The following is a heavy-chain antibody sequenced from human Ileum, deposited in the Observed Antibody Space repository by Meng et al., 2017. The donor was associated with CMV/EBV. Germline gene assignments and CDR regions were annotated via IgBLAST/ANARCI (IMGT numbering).Heavy chain of an antibody. J-gene: IGHJ4*01. CDR1: STSGVG. CDR3: AHRLPGVGSGWDSGVFDY. Sequence: STSGVGVAWVRQPPGKALKCLGIIYWDDDKRCNPSLTSRLSITKDTYKNQVVLTMTNMDPVDTATYYCAHRLPGVGSGWDSGVFDYWGHGTLVTVSS. V-gene: IGHV2-5*02. CDR2: IYWDDDK. D-gene: IGHD2-15*01.